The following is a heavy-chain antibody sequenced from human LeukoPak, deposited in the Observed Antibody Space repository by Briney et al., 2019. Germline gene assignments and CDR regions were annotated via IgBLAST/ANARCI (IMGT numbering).Heavy chain of an antibody. CDR1: GFTFSNHW. V-gene: IGHV3-48*04. J-gene: IGHJ4*02. CDR2: ISSSSSTI. D-gene: IGHD3-10*01. Sequence: GGSLRLSCAASGFTFSNHWMNWVRQAPGKGLEWVSYISSSSSTIYYADSVKGRFTISRDNAKNSLYLQMNSLRAEDTAVYYCARDMVRGVTSPYYFDYWGQGTLVTVSS. CDR3: ARDMVRGVTSPYYFDY.